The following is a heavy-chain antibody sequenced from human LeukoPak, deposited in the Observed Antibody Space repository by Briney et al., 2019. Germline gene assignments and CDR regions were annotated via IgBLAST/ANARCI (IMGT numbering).Heavy chain of an antibody. CDR3: ARCSSTSCYSYYYYGMDV. J-gene: IGHJ6*02. Sequence: ASVKVSCKASGGTFSSYAISWVRQAPGQGLEWMGGIIPIFGTANYTQKFQGRVTITADESTSTAYMELSSLRSEDTAVYYCARCSSTSCYSYYYYGMDVWGQGTTVTVSS. CDR2: IIPIFGTA. V-gene: IGHV1-69*13. D-gene: IGHD2-2*01. CDR1: GGTFSSYA.